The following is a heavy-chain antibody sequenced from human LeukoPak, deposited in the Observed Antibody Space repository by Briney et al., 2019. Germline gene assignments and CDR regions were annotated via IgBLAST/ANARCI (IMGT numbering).Heavy chain of an antibody. J-gene: IGHJ5*02. CDR3: ARDGWFGDYNWFDP. Sequence: GESLRLSCAASGFTFSSYSMNWVRQAPGKGLEWVSYISSASNTIYYADSVKGRFTISRDDAKNSLYLQMNSLRAEDTAMYYCARDGWFGDYNWFDPWGQGTLVTVSS. V-gene: IGHV3-48*04. CDR2: ISSASNTI. D-gene: IGHD3-10*01. CDR1: GFTFSSYS.